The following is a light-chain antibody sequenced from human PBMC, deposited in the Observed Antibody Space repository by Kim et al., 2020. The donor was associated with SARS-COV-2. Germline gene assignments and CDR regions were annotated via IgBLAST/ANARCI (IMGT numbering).Light chain of an antibody. V-gene: IGKV1D-16*01. CDR3: QQYDAYPRT. J-gene: IGKJ1*01. CDR2: AAS. CDR1: QGISSW. Sequence: DIQMTQSPSSLSASVGDRVTITCRASQGISSWLACYQLKPGEAPKSLIYAASSLQSGVPSRFSGSGSGTDFTLTISSLQPEDFATYYCQQYDAYPRTFGQGTKVDIK.